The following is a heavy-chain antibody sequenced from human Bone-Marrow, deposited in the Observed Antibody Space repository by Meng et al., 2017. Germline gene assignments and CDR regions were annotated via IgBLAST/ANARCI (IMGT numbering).Heavy chain of an antibody. D-gene: IGHD2-15*01. V-gene: IGHV1-2*02. CDR1: GYTFTGYY. CDR2: LNPNGGGT. Sequence: QVQLVQSGAEVKKPGASVTDSCKASGYTFTGYYIHWVRQAPGQGLEWMGWLNPNGGGTYYAQQFQGRVTMTRDTSINTAYLELSRLTSADTAVYYCAREGGPDKWFDPWGQGTLVTVSS. CDR3: AREGGPDKWFDP. J-gene: IGHJ5*02.